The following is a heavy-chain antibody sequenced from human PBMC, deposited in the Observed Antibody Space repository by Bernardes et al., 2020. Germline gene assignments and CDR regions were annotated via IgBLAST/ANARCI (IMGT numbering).Heavy chain of an antibody. Sequence: GGSLRLSCAASGFDFADFYMIWIRQAPGRGLEWVSYMDSNGGTTYYAASVRGRFTISRDNAKKTLSLQMNSLRDDDTARYYCVRMRWFLGHSDYFGLDAWGQGTTVTVSS. V-gene: IGHV3-11*01. J-gene: IGHJ6*02. CDR1: GFDFADFY. D-gene: IGHD3-10*01. CDR3: VRMRWFLGHSDYFGLDA. CDR2: MDSNGGTT.